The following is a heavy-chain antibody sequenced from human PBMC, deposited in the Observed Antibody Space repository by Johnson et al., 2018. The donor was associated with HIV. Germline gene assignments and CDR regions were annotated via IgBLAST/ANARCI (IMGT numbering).Heavy chain of an antibody. V-gene: IGHV3-30*04. Sequence: QVQLVESGGGVVQPGRSLRLSCAASGFTFSSYAMHWVRQAPGKGLEWVAVISYDGSNKYYADSVKGRFTISRDNSKNTLYLQMNSLRAEDTAVYYCARDTWDAFDLWGQGTMVTVSS. CDR1: GFTFSSYA. J-gene: IGHJ3*01. CDR2: ISYDGSNK. CDR3: ARDTWDAFDL.